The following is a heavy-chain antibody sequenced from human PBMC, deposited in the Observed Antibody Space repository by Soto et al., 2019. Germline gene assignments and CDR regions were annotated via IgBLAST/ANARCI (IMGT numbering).Heavy chain of an antibody. CDR3: VRYGPQGYFCLGRNHYYYMDV. CDR1: GFSSSANY. J-gene: IGHJ6*03. Sequence: GGSLRLSCAGSGFSSSANYMDWVRQAPGKGLEWIGRTRNKAATYTTEYAASVKGRFTISRDDSKNSLYLEMNSLKSEDTAVYYCVRYGPQGYFCLGRNHYYYMDVWCKAPMVTVSS. V-gene: IGHV3-72*01. CDR2: TRNKAATYTT. D-gene: IGHD3-16*01.